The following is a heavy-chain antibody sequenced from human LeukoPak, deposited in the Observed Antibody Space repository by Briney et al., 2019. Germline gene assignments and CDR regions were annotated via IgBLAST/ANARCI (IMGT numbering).Heavy chain of an antibody. CDR3: AREGFDY. J-gene: IGHJ4*02. CDR2: MNPNSGNT. CDR1: GYAFISYD. V-gene: IGHV1-8*01. Sequence: EASVKVSWKASGYAFISYDINWVRQATGQGLEWVGYMNPNSGNTGYAQKFQGRVTITKNTSITTAYMELSSLRSEDTAVYYCAREGFDYWGQGTLVTVSS.